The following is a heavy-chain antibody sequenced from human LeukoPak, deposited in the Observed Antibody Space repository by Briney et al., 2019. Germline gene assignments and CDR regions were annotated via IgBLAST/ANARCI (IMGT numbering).Heavy chain of an antibody. J-gene: IGHJ6*03. CDR1: GGSISSYY. Sequence: SETLSLTCTVSGGSISSYYWSWIRQPAGKGLEWIGRIYTSGSTNYNPSLKSRVTMSVDTSKNQFSLKLSSVTAADTAVYYCARGRITIFGVVTYYYYYMDVWGKGTTVTVSS. D-gene: IGHD3-3*01. V-gene: IGHV4-4*07. CDR3: ARGRITIFGVVTYYYYYMDV. CDR2: IYTSGST.